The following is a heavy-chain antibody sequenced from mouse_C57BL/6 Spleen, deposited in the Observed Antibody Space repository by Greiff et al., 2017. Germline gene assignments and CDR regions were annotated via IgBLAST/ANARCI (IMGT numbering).Heavy chain of an antibody. CDR1: GFSLTRYG. V-gene: IGHV2-2*01. D-gene: IGHD2-4*01. CDR3: AGYDYDVAWFAY. CDR2: IWSGGST. J-gene: IGHJ3*01. Sequence: VTVVESGPGLVPPSQSLSITCTVSGFSLTRYGVHWVRQSPGKGLEWLGVIWSGGSTDYNAAFISRLSIRKNTSKSQVFFKMNSLQADDTAIYYCAGYDYDVAWFAYWGQGTLVTVSA.